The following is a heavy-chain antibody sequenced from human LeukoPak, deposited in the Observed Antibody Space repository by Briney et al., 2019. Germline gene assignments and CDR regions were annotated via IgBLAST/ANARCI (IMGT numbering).Heavy chain of an antibody. CDR2: IKQDGSEK. V-gene: IGHV3-7*01. D-gene: IGHD1-26*01. Sequence: GGSLRLSCAASGFTFSSYWMSWVRQAPGKGLEWVANIKQDGSEKYYVDSVKGRFTISRDNAKNSLYLQMNSLRAEDTAVYYCARDPLSIVGALDYWGQGTLVTVSS. CDR3: ARDPLSIVGALDY. CDR1: GFTFSSYW. J-gene: IGHJ4*02.